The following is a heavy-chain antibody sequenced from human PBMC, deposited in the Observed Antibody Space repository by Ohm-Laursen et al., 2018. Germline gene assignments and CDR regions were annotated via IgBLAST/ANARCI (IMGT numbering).Heavy chain of an antibody. CDR3: ARGREDGGNWAPDY. CDR2: IYYSGNT. V-gene: IGHV4-59*01. Sequence: SETLSLTCTVSGASISSEYWTWIRQPPGKGLEWIGYIYYSGNTNYNPSLKSRVTISVDTSKNQFSLKLSSVTAADTAVYLCARGREDGGNWAPDYWGQGTLVTVSS. CDR1: GASISSEY. J-gene: IGHJ4*02. D-gene: IGHD4-23*01.